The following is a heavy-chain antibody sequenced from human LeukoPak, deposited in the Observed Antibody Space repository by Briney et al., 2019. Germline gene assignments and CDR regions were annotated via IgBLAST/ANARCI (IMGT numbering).Heavy chain of an antibody. CDR3: AKAPEWELHRGDAFDI. CDR2: ISSSSSTI. Sequence: GGSLRLSCAASGFTFSSYSMNWVRQAPGKGPEWVSYISSSSSTIYYADSVKGRFTISRDNSKNTLYLQMNSLRAEDTAVYYCAKAPEWELHRGDAFDIWGQGTMVTVSS. V-gene: IGHV3-48*01. CDR1: GFTFSSYS. D-gene: IGHD1-26*01. J-gene: IGHJ3*02.